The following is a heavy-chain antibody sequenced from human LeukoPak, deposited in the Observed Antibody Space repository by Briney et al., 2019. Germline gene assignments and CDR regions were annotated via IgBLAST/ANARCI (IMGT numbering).Heavy chain of an antibody. Sequence: PSETLSLTCTVSGDSISSSSYYWGWIRQSPGKGLEWIGTISYSGSTYYHQSLKSRVTISVDTSKNQFSLKLSSVTAADTAVYYCARDLGGWGQGTLVTVSS. CDR2: ISYSGST. CDR1: GDSISSSSYY. J-gene: IGHJ4*02. CDR3: ARDLGG. V-gene: IGHV4-39*02. D-gene: IGHD3-16*01.